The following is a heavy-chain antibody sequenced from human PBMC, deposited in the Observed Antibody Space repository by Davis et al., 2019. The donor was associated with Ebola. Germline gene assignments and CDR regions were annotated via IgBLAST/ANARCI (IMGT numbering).Heavy chain of an antibody. V-gene: IGHV3-48*02. D-gene: IGHD3-22*01. CDR3: ARDLRRHYYDSSGYYFDY. CDR1: GFTFSSYG. Sequence: GESLKISCAASGFTFSSYGMHWVRQAPGKGLEWVSYISSSSSTIYYADSVKGRFTISRDNAKNSLYLQMNSLRDEDTAVYYCARDLRRHYYDSSGYYFDYWGQGTLVTVSS. J-gene: IGHJ4*02. CDR2: ISSSSSTI.